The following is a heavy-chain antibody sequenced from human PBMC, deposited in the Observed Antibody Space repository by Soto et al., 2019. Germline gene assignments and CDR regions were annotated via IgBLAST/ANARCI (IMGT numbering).Heavy chain of an antibody. CDR1: GYTFTGYY. CDR3: ARASLRITIFGVVIDSNDAFDI. V-gene: IGHV1-2*04. Sequence: QVQLVQSGAEVKKPGASVKVSCKASGYTFTGYYMHWVRQAPGQGLEWMGWINPNSGGTNYAQKFQGWVTMTRDTSISTAYMEMSRLRSDDTAVYYCARASLRITIFGVVIDSNDAFDIWGQGTMVTVSS. CDR2: INPNSGGT. D-gene: IGHD3-3*01. J-gene: IGHJ3*02.